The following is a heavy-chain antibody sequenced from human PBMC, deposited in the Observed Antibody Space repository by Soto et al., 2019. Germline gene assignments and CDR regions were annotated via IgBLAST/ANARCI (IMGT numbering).Heavy chain of an antibody. D-gene: IGHD4-17*01. CDR1: GYTFTGYY. Sequence: VASVKVSCKASGYTFTGYYMHWVRQAPGQGLEWMGWINPNSGGTNYAQKFQGRVTMTRDTSISTAYMELSRLRSDDTAVYYCARADYGDYSQLYYGMDVWGQGTTVTVSS. V-gene: IGHV1-2*02. J-gene: IGHJ6*02. CDR2: INPNSGGT. CDR3: ARADYGDYSQLYYGMDV.